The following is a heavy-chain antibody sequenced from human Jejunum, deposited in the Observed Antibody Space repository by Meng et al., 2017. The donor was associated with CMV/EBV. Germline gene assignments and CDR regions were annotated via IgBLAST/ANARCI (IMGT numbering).Heavy chain of an antibody. CDR2: IRTYNGDT. Sequence: ASGFTLTDYGVTWVRQAPGQGLEWMGWIRTYNGDTNFAQNMQGRLTVTTDTSTSTVHMELRSLRNDDTAVYYCARTPVYRGSYYSFDTWGQGTLVTVSS. CDR1: GFTLTDYG. J-gene: IGHJ4*02. CDR3: ARTPVYRGSYYSFDT. D-gene: IGHD1-26*01. V-gene: IGHV1-18*01.